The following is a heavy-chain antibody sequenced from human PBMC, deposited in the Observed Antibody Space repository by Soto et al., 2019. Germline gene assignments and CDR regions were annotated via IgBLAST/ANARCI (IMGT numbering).Heavy chain of an antibody. CDR2: IYPGDSDT. V-gene: IGHV5-51*01. J-gene: IGHJ4*02. CDR1: GYSFASSW. CDR3: ARLMTTMFGVDIGSEY. D-gene: IGHD3-3*01. Sequence: GEYLKISCYGSGYSFASSWIGWVRQMPGKGLEWMGIIYPGDSDTRYSPSFQGQVTFSADKSISTAYLQWSSLEASDTAMYYCARLMTTMFGVDIGSEYWGKGT.